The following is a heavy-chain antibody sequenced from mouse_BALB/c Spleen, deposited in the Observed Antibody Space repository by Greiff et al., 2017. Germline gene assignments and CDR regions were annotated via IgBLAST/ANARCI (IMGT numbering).Heavy chain of an antibody. V-gene: IGHV5-6*01. CDR2: ISSGGSYT. CDR3: ARQGDYDVGYYFDY. D-gene: IGHD2-4*01. J-gene: IGHJ2*01. Sequence: EVKLQESGGDLVKPGGSLKLSCAASGFTFSSYGMSWVRQTPDKRLEWVATISSGGSYTYYPDSVKGRFTISRDNAKNTLYLQMSSLKSEDTAMYYCARQGDYDVGYYFDYWGQGTTLTVSS. CDR1: GFTFSSYG.